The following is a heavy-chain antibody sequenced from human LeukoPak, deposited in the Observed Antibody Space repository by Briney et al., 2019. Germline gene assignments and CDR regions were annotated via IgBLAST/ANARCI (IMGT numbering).Heavy chain of an antibody. J-gene: IGHJ4*02. CDR3: ARTTTPHYYGSGSYALGY. V-gene: IGHV3-30-3*01. CDR1: GFTFSTYA. Sequence: PGRSLRLSCAASGFTFSTYAMHWVRQGPGKGLEWVAVISYDGSNKYYADSAKGRFTISRDNSKNTLYLQMSSLSAEDTAVYYCARTTTPHYYGSGSYALGYWGQGTLVTVSS. CDR2: ISYDGSNK. D-gene: IGHD3-10*01.